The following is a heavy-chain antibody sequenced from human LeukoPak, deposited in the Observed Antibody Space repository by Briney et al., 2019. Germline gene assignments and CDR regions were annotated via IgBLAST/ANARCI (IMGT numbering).Heavy chain of an antibody. V-gene: IGHV3-23*01. D-gene: IGHD3-22*01. CDR2: ISGSGGST. CDR3: ARQYYYDSSGRLGAFDI. CDR1: GFTFSIYA. Sequence: PGGSLRLSCAASGFTFSIYAMSWVRQAPGKGLEWVSAISGSGGSTYYADSVKGRFTISRDNSKNTLYLQMNSLRAEDTAVYYCARQYYYDSSGRLGAFDIWGQGTMVTVSS. J-gene: IGHJ3*02.